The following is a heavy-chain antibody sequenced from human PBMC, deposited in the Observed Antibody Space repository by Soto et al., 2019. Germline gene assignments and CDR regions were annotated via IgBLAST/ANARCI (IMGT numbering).Heavy chain of an antibody. CDR1: GYTFTSYA. Sequence: QVLLVQSGTEVKKPGASVKLSCKASGYTFTSYAINWVRQAPGQGLEWMGKITTTTGDTSYSQNFEGRVTIASDTSAATSYLALSSLTSEDTAVFYCARGLRVDSGSKSDAGRVYYYHGMDVWGQGTTVTVSS. CDR2: ITTTTGDT. J-gene: IGHJ6*02. V-gene: IGHV1-3*04. D-gene: IGHD5-12*01. CDR3: ARGLRVDSGSKSDAGRVYYYHGMDV.